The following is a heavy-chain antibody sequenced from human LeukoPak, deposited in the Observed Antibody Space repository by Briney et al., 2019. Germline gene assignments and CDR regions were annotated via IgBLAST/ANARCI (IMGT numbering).Heavy chain of an antibody. V-gene: IGHV3-53*04. CDR3: ARGTPRVPPDH. CDR1: GFTASSNY. CDR2: IYSGGST. J-gene: IGHJ4*02. Sequence: GGSLRLSCAASGFTASSNYMSWVRQAPGKGLEGVSVIYSGGSTYYADSVKGRFTISRHNSKNTLYLQMNSLRAEDTAVYYCARGTPRVPPDHWRQGPLVPVSS. D-gene: IGHD3-10*01.